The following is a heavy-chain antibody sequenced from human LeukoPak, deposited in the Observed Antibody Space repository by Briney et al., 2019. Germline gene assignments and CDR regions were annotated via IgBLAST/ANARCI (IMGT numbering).Heavy chain of an antibody. D-gene: IGHD6-6*01. CDR3: ASPHVSSSGAFDI. V-gene: IGHV1-2*02. CDR2: INPNSGGT. J-gene: IGHJ3*02. CDR1: GYTFTGYY. Sequence: ASVKVSCKASGYTFTGYYMHWVRQAPGQGLEWMGWINPNSGGTNYAQKFQGRVTMTRDTPINTAYMELSRLRSDDTAVYYCASPHVSSSGAFDIWGQGTMVTVSS.